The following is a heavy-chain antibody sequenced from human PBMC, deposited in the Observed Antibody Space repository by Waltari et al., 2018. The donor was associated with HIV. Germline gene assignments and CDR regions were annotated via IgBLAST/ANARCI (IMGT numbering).Heavy chain of an antibody. CDR1: GFTFDDYP. CDR2: ISWNSGIT. J-gene: IGHJ5*01. CDR3: AKGGSHLTIFEAWFDS. Sequence: EVQLVESGGGLVQPGRSLRLSCAASGFTFDDYPMHWVRQSPGKGLEWVSGISWNSGITDYGDSVNCRFTISRDNAKNSLYLQMNSLTVEDTAFYYCAKGGSHLTIFEAWFDSWGQGTLVTVSS. D-gene: IGHD3-3*01. V-gene: IGHV3-9*01.